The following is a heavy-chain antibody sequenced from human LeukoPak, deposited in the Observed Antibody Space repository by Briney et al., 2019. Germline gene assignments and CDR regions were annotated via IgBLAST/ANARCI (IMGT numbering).Heavy chain of an antibody. Sequence: ASVKVSCKASGYTFTGYYMHWVRQAPGQGPEWMGWINPNSGGTNYAQKFQGRVTMTRDTSISTAYMELSRLRSDDTAVYYCARDDGYDSSGYYYGYFEYWGQGTLVTVSS. CDR2: INPNSGGT. D-gene: IGHD3-22*01. J-gene: IGHJ4*02. V-gene: IGHV1-2*02. CDR1: GYTFTGYY. CDR3: ARDDGYDSSGYYYGYFEY.